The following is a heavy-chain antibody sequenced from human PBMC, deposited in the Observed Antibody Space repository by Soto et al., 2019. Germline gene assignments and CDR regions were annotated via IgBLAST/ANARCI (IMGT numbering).Heavy chain of an antibody. J-gene: IGHJ6*02. D-gene: IGHD5-12*01. CDR1: GGTFSSYT. Sequence: SVKVSCKASGGTFSSYTISWVRQAPGQGLEWMGRIIPSIGIINYAQKFQGRVTITADTSTSTAYMELSSLRSDDTAVYYCAREGVAPYYYYGMDVWGQGTPVTVSS. V-gene: IGHV1-69*04. CDR2: IIPSIGII. CDR3: AREGVAPYYYYGMDV.